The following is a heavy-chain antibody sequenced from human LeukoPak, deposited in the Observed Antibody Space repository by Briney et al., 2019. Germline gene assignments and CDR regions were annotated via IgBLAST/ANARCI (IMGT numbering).Heavy chain of an antibody. J-gene: IGHJ3*02. V-gene: IGHV3-7*01. Sequence: GRSLRLSCAASEFTFSCYGMHWVRQAPGKGLEWVANIKQDGSEKYYVDSVKGRFTISRDNAKNSLYLQMNSLRAEDTAVYYCARDESLGDFWSGYFDAFDIWGQGTMVTVSS. CDR2: IKQDGSEK. CDR1: EFTFSCYG. D-gene: IGHD3-3*01. CDR3: ARDESLGDFWSGYFDAFDI.